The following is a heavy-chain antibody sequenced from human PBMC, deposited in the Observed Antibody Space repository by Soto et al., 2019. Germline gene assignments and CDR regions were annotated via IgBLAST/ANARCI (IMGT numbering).Heavy chain of an antibody. CDR3: ARSTGGEFDP. J-gene: IGHJ5*02. CDR1: GGSLSNHF. D-gene: IGHD3-16*01. V-gene: IGHV4-59*11. Sequence: QVLLQESGPGLVKPSETLSLTCSVSGGSLSNHFWSWIRQPPGKGLEWIGYIYSSGSTNYNPSLKSRVTISLAMSNYHFSLWLTSVTVADTAVYYCARSTGGEFDPWGQGTLVTVSS. CDR2: IYSSGST.